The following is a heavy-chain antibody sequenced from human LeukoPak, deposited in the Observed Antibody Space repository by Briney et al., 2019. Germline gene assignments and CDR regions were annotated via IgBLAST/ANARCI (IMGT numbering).Heavy chain of an antibody. D-gene: IGHD5-18*01. Sequence: SGTLSLTCAVSGGSISSCNWWSWVRQPPGKGLEWIGEIHHSGSTNYNPSLKSRVTISVDTSKNQFSLKLSSVTAADTAVYYCARTTEGGYTYDYFYYYYTDVWGKGTTVTISS. CDR1: GGSISSCNW. J-gene: IGHJ6*03. CDR2: IHHSGST. V-gene: IGHV4-4*02. CDR3: ARTTEGGYTYDYFYYYYTDV.